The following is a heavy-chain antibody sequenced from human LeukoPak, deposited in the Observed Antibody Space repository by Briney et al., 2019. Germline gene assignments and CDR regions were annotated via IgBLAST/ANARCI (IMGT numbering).Heavy chain of an antibody. J-gene: IGHJ4*02. CDR3: VRVGSVAGSDYLDY. CDR2: SRNKAKSYTT. Sequence: GGSLRLSCAVSGFTFNDHFLDCVRQAPGKGLEWVGRSRNKAKSYTTEYAASVKGRFTISRDDSKNSLYLQMNSLKTEDTAVYYCVRVGSVAGSDYLDYWGQGTLVTVSS. CDR1: GFTFNDHF. V-gene: IGHV3-72*01. D-gene: IGHD6-19*01.